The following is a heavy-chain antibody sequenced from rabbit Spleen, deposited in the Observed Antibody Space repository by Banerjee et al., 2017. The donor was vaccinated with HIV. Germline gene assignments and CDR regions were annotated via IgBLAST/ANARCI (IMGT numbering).Heavy chain of an antibody. CDR2: IDSGSSGFT. Sequence: QSLEESGGDLVKPGASLTLTCTASGFSFSSSSYMCWVRQAPGKGLEWIACIDSGSSGFTYFATWAKGRFTISKTSSTTVTLQMTRLTAADTATYFCARDTGSSFSSYGMDLWGQGTLVTVS. CDR3: ARDTGSSFSSYGMDL. CDR1: GFSFSSSSY. J-gene: IGHJ6*01. V-gene: IGHV1S40*01. D-gene: IGHD8-1*01.